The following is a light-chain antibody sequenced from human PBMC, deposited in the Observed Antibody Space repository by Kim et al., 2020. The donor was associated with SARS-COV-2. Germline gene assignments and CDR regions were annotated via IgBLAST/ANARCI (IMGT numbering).Light chain of an antibody. J-gene: IGLJ3*02. CDR2: GNN. CDR1: SSNIGAGYD. CDR3: QSYDSSLSGSGV. Sequence: SVLTQPPSVSGAPGQRVTISCTGSSSNIGAGYDVHWYQQLPGTAPKLLIYGNNNRSSGVPDRFSGSKSGTSASLAITGLQAEDEADYYCQSYDSSLSGSGVFGGGTQLTVL. V-gene: IGLV1-40*01.